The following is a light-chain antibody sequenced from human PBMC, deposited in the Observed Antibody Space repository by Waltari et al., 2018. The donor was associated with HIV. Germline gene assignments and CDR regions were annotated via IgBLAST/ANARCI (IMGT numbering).Light chain of an antibody. J-gene: IGLJ1*01. CDR3: AAWDDSLNDSYV. CDR1: SSNIGSNA. CDR2: SNN. V-gene: IGLV1-44*01. Sequence: QSVLTQPPSASGTPGQRVTISCSGSSSNIGSNAVNWYQQLPGTAPKLLTYSNNQRPSGVPDRFSASKSGTSASLAISGLQSDDEADYYCAAWDDSLNDSYVFGPGTKVTVL.